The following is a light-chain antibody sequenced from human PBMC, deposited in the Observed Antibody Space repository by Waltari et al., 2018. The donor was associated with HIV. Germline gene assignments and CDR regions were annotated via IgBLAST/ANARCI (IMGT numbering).Light chain of an antibody. Sequence: DIQMTQSPSSLSASVGDRVTITCRASQSISSYLNWYQQKPRKAPKLLIYAASSLQSGVPSRFSGSGSGTDFTLTISSLQPEDFATYYCQQSYSTAVFGQGTKVEIK. J-gene: IGKJ1*01. CDR3: QQSYSTAV. CDR1: QSISSY. V-gene: IGKV1-39*01. CDR2: AAS.